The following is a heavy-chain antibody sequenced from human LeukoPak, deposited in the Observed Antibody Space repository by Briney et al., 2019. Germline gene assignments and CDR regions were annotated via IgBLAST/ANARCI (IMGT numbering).Heavy chain of an antibody. D-gene: IGHD5-12*01. Sequence: ASVKVSCKASGGTFSSYAISWVRQAPGQGLEWMGRIIPIFGIANYAQKFQGRVTITADKSTSTAYMELSSLRSEDTAVYYCARYKDGYDFDYWGQGTLVTVSS. CDR1: GGTFSSYA. CDR2: IIPIFGIA. CDR3: ARYKDGYDFDY. V-gene: IGHV1-69*04. J-gene: IGHJ4*02.